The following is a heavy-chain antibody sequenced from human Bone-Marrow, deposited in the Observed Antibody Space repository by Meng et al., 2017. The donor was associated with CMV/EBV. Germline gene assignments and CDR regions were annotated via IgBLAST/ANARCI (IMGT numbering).Heavy chain of an antibody. V-gene: IGHV3-21*01. CDR3: ARGSNWFDP. CDR1: GFNFNAYS. CDR2: ISSSSDYI. J-gene: IGHJ5*02. Sequence: GESLKISCAASGFNFNAYSMNWVRQAPGKGLEWVSSISSSSDYIYNADSVKGRFTISRDNSKNTLYLQMNSLRAEDTAVYYCARGSNWFDPWGQGTLVTVSS. D-gene: IGHD3-10*01.